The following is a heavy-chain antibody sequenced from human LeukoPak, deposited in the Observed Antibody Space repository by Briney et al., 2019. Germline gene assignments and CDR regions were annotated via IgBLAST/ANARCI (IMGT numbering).Heavy chain of an antibody. CDR1: GGSISGSSYY. Sequence: TSETLSLTCTVSGGSISGSSYYWGWIRQPPGKGLEWIGSIYYSGSTYYNPSLKSRVTISVDTSKNQFSLKLSSVTAADTAVYYCARHADCSSTRCHLYYFDYWGQGTLVTVSS. CDR2: IYYSGST. V-gene: IGHV4-39*01. J-gene: IGHJ4*02. CDR3: ARHADCSSTRCHLYYFDY. D-gene: IGHD2-2*01.